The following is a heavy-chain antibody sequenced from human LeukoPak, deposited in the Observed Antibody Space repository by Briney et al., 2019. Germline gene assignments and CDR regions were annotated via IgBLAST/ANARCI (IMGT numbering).Heavy chain of an antibody. CDR1: GFTFDDYA. D-gene: IGHD3-10*01. CDR3: ARDLVWFGEPKGYYNYMDV. J-gene: IGHJ6*03. Sequence: PGGSLRLSCAVSGFTFDDYAMHWVRQGPGKGLEWVSGISWDSGTIAYADSVRGRFTISRDKAKNSLYLQMNTLRAEDTAVYYCARDLVWFGEPKGYYNYMDVWGKGTTVTVSS. CDR2: ISWDSGTI. V-gene: IGHV3-9*01.